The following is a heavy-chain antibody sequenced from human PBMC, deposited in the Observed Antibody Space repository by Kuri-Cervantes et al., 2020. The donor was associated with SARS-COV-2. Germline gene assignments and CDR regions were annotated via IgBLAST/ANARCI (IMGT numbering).Heavy chain of an antibody. CDR3: ATKPPGVNDAFDI. V-gene: IGHV3-30*02. CDR2: IRYDGSNK. CDR1: GFTFSNAW. D-gene: IGHD1-14*01. J-gene: IGHJ3*02. Sequence: GESLKISCAASGFTFSNAWMSWVRQAPGKGLEWVAFIRYDGSNKYYADSVKGRFTISRDNSKNTLYLQMNSLRAEDTAVYYCATKPPGVNDAFDIWGQGTMVTVSS.